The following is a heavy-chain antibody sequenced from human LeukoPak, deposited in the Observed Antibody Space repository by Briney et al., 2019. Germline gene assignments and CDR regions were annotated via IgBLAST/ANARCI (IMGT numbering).Heavy chain of an antibody. Sequence: GGSLRLSCATSGFIFSGYYMSWIRQAPGKGLEWVSYISGSGNDISYADSVKGRFTISSDNAKRSLYLQMNSLRAADTAVYYCGTHAGRTGSDDWGQGTLVTVSS. CDR1: GFIFSGYY. V-gene: IGHV3-11*01. J-gene: IGHJ4*02. CDR2: ISGSGNDI. D-gene: IGHD3/OR15-3a*01. CDR3: GTHAGRTGSDD.